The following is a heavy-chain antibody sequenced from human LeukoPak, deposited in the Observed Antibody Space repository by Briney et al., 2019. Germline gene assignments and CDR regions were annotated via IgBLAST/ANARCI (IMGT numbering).Heavy chain of an antibody. J-gene: IGHJ5*02. Sequence: ASVKVSCKAFGYTFTSNYMHWVRQAPGQGPEWMGVISPSGGSTTYAQKFQGRVTLTRDMSTSTDYLELSSLRSEDTAVYYCARSPHIWFAERGWFDPWGQGTLVTVSS. CDR1: GYTFTSNY. CDR3: ARSPHIWFAERGWFDP. CDR2: ISPSGGST. V-gene: IGHV1-46*01. D-gene: IGHD3-10*01.